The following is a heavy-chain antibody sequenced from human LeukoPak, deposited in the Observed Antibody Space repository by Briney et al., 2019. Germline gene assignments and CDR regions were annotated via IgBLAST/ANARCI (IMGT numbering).Heavy chain of an antibody. D-gene: IGHD6-13*01. CDR1: GYTFINYY. J-gene: IGHJ4*02. CDR2: INPSRNTT. V-gene: IGHV1-46*01. Sequence: ASVKVSCKTSGYTFINYYIHWVRQAPGQGLEWMGVINPSRNTTSYAQKFQGRVTMTRDTSTTTAYMELSSLRSEDTAMYYCARGRAAPGTGLEDYWGQGTLVAVSS. CDR3: ARGRAAPGTGLEDY.